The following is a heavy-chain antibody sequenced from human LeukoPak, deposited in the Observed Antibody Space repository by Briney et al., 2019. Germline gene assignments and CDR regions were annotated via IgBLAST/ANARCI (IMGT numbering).Heavy chain of an antibody. CDR2: IIPIFGTA. J-gene: IGHJ2*01. Sequence: ASVKVSCKASGGTFSSYAISWVRQAPGQGLEWMGGIIPIFGTANYAQKFQGRVTITADKSTSTAYMELSSLRSEDTAVYYCARVPYSGSYYWYFDLWGRGTLVTVSS. CDR3: ARVPYSGSYYWYFDL. D-gene: IGHD1-26*01. CDR1: GGTFSSYA. V-gene: IGHV1-69*06.